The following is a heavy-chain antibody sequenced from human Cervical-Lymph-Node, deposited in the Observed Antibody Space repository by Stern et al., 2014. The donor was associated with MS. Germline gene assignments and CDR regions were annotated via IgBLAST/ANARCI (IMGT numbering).Heavy chain of an antibody. D-gene: IGHD5-12*01. CDR3: ARSPATPSGYDRFDY. CDR1: GYLFDDYW. J-gene: IGHJ4*02. V-gene: IGHV5-51*03. Sequence: VQLVQSGAEVKKPGESLKISCEASGYLFDDYWIGWVRQMSGRGLELVAIIFPRDSNTRYSPSVQGPVTISADKSIRTAHLPWSSLRASDPAMYYGARSPATPSGYDRFDYWGQGALVTVSS. CDR2: IFPRDSNT.